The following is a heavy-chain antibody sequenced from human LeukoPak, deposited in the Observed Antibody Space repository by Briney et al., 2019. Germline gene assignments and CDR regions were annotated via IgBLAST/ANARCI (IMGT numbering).Heavy chain of an antibody. V-gene: IGHV4-59*01. CDR3: ARVIAAAEPTFDY. D-gene: IGHD6-13*01. CDR2: ISYSGST. CDR1: GGSISSYY. Sequence: PSETLSLTCTVSGGSISSYYWGWIRQPPGKGLEWIGYISYSGSTNYNPSLKSRVIISVDTSKNQFSLKLGSVNAADTAVYYCARVIAAAEPTFDYWGQGTLVTVSS. J-gene: IGHJ4*02.